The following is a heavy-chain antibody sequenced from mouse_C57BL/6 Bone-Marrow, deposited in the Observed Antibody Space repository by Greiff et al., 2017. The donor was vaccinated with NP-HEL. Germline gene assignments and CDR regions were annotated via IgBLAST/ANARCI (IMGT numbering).Heavy chain of an antibody. Sequence: QVQLQQSGPELVKPGASVKISCKASGYAFSSSWMNWVKQRPGKGLEWIGRIYPGDGDTNYNGKFKGKATLTADKSSSTAYMQLSSLTSEDSAVYYCARLHYGSSYVQYFDVWGTGTTVTVSS. CDR3: ARLHYGSSYVQYFDV. CDR2: IYPGDGDT. V-gene: IGHV1-82*01. J-gene: IGHJ1*03. CDR1: GYAFSSSW. D-gene: IGHD1-1*01.